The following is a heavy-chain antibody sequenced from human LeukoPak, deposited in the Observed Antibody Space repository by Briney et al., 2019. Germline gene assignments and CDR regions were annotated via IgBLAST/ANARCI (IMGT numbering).Heavy chain of an antibody. CDR1: GGSIGSYY. V-gene: IGHV4-59*01. CDR2: IYYSGST. J-gene: IGHJ3*02. Sequence: SETLSLTCTVSGGSIGSYYWSWIRQPPGKGLEWIGYIYYSGSTNYNPSLKSRVTISVDTSKNQFSLKLSSVTAADTAVYYCARVDIGDAFDIWGQGTMVTVSS. CDR3: ARVDIGDAFDI.